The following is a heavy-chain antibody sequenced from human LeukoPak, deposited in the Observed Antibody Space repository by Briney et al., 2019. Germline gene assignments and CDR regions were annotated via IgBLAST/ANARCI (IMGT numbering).Heavy chain of an antibody. J-gene: IGHJ5*02. Sequence: PVKVSCKASGGTFSSYAISWVRQAPGLGLEWMGGIIPIFGIANYAQKFQGRVTITADKSTSTAYMELSSLRSEDTAVYYCARDRDFLRWNKDYNWFDPWGQGTLVTVSS. CDR2: IIPIFGIA. V-gene: IGHV1-69*17. CDR1: GGTFSSYA. CDR3: ARDRDFLRWNKDYNWFDP. D-gene: IGHD4-23*01.